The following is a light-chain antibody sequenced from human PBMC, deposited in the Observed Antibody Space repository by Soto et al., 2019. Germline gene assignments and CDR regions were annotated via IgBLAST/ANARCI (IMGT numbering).Light chain of an antibody. CDR2: EVS. V-gene: IGLV2-14*01. J-gene: IGLJ1*01. Sequence: QSVLTQPASVSGSPGQSITISCPGPSSDVGGYNYVSWYQQHPGKAPKLMIYEVSNRPSGVSNRFSGSKSGNTASLTISGLQAEDEADYYRSSYTTAITSVFGTGTKVTVL. CDR3: SSYTTAITSV. CDR1: SSDVGGYNY.